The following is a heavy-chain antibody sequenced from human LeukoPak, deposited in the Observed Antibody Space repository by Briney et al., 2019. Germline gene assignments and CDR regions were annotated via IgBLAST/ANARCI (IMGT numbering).Heavy chain of an antibody. D-gene: IGHD4-23*01. Sequence: GGSLRLSCAASGFTFSSYAMHWVRQAPAKGLEYVSAISSNGGSTYYANSVKGRFTISRDNSKNTLYLQMGSLRAEDMAVYYCARDYGVNLIDYWGQGTLVTVSS. J-gene: IGHJ4*02. CDR1: GFTFSSYA. V-gene: IGHV3-64*01. CDR3: ARDYGVNLIDY. CDR2: ISSNGGST.